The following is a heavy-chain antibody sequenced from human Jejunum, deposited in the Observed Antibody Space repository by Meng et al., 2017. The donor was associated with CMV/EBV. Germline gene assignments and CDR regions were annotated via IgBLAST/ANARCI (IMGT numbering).Heavy chain of an antibody. CDR2: INPESGDT. V-gene: IGHV1-2*02. J-gene: IGHJ4*02. CDR3: ARPSGRYIYYFDY. D-gene: IGHD1-26*01. CDR1: GYPFPGYN. Sequence: SGYPFPGYNLHWVRQAPGQGLEWLGWINPESGDTDYAQKFQGRVTMTRDTSITTAYMELSRLTSDDTAVYYCARPSGRYIYYFDYWGQGTLGTVSS.